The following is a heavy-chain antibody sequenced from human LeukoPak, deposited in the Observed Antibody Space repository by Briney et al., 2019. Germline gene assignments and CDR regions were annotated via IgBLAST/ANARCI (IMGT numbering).Heavy chain of an antibody. CDR3: ASYYAYWTHASVY. V-gene: IGHV4-59*13. CDR2: IYYSGST. D-gene: IGHD3-3*01. Sequence: SQTLSLTCTVSGGAISSYYWSWIREPPGKGLGRIGDIYYSGSTNYNPSLKSRVTISVDTSKNQFSLRLSSAAAAGAAVFYYASYYAYWTHASVYWGHEGPVTVSS. J-gene: IGHJ4*01. CDR1: GGAISSYY.